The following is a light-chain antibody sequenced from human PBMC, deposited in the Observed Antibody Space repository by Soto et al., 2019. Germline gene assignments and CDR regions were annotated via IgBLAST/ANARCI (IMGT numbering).Light chain of an antibody. CDR2: EVT. V-gene: IGLV2-14*01. Sequence: QSALTQPASVSGSPGQSITISCTGTSSDVGGYKYVSWYQHQSGKAPKLMIYEVTNRPSGVSNRFSGSKSGNTASLTISGLQAVDEADYYCSSYTSSSTLVFGGGTQLTVL. CDR3: SSYTSSSTLV. CDR1: SSDVGGYKY. J-gene: IGLJ7*01.